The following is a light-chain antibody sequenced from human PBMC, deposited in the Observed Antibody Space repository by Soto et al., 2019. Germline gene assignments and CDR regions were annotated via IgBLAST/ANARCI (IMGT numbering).Light chain of an antibody. CDR3: QQRNNWPPSIT. CDR1: QSVGGH. J-gene: IGKJ5*01. V-gene: IGKV3-11*01. CDR2: DAS. Sequence: EIVLTQSPATLSLSPGERATLSCRASQSVGGHLAWYQQKPGQAPRLLIYDASDRATGSPARFSGSGSETDFTLTISSLELDDFAVYYCQQRNNWPPSITFGQGTRLEIK.